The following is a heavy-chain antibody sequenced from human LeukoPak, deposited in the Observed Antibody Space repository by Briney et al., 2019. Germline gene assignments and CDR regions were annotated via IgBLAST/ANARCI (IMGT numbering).Heavy chain of an antibody. CDR3: ARVFPGGYYDSSGYPDY. V-gene: IGHV3-30*04. CDR1: GFTFSSYA. CDR2: ISYDGSNK. D-gene: IGHD3-22*01. J-gene: IGHJ4*02. Sequence: GGSLRLSCAASGFTFSSYAMHWVRQAPGKGLEWVAVISYDGSNKYYADSVKGRFTISRDNSKNTLYLQMNSLRAEDTAVYYCARVFPGGYYDSSGYPDYWGQETLVTVSS.